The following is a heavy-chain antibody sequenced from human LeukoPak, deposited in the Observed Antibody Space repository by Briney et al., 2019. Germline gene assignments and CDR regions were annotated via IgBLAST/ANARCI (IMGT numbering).Heavy chain of an antibody. J-gene: IGHJ4*02. CDR1: GFTFSSYA. D-gene: IGHD1-14*01. Sequence: PGGSLRLSCAPSGFTFSSYAMSWVRQAPGKGGEGVSAISGSGGSTYYADSVKGRFTISRDNSKNTLYLQMNSLRAEYTAVYYCAKYVPDYYFDYWGQGTLVTVSS. CDR3: AKYVPDYYFDY. V-gene: IGHV3-23*01. CDR2: ISGSGGST.